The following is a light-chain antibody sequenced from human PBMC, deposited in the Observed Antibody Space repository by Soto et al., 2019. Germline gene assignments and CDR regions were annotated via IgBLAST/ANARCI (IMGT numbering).Light chain of an antibody. V-gene: IGKV3-20*01. CDR1: ESVSSSY. Sequence: EIVLTQSPGTLSLSPGERATLSCWASESVSSSYLAWYQQKPGQAPRLLIHSTSTRAPDIPDRFSGSGSGTRFTLTIRRLEPEDCAVYYCHQCGTTPPFTFGPGTRVDIK. CDR2: STS. CDR3: HQCGTTPPFT. J-gene: IGKJ3*01.